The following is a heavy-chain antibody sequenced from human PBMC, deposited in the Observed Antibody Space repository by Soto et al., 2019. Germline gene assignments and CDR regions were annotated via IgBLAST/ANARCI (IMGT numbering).Heavy chain of an antibody. D-gene: IGHD2-8*01. CDR3: ASQRGYCTNGVCSEAFDI. CDR2: MNRNSGNT. Sequence: QVQLVQSGAEVKKPGASVKVSCKASGYTFTSYDINWVRQATGQGLEWMGWMNRNSGNTGYAQKFQGRVTMTRNTSMSTAYMELRRLRSEAAAVYYCASQRGYCTNGVCSEAFDIWGQGTMVTVSS. CDR1: GYTFTSYD. V-gene: IGHV1-8*01. J-gene: IGHJ3*02.